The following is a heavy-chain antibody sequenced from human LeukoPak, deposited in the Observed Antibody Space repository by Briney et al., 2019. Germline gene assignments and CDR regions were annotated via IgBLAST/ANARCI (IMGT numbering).Heavy chain of an antibody. CDR3: AKERSSGLGVLCYFDY. CDR2: ISTDGSYK. CDR1: GFTFSSFP. V-gene: IGHV3-30*04. J-gene: IGHJ4*02. D-gene: IGHD3-22*01. Sequence: GKSLRLSCAVSGFTFSSFPFHWVRQAPGKGLEWVAAISTDGSYKYHGDSVKGRFTISRDNPMNTLYLQMNGLRAEDTAVYYCAKERSSGLGVLCYFDYWGQGTLVTVSS.